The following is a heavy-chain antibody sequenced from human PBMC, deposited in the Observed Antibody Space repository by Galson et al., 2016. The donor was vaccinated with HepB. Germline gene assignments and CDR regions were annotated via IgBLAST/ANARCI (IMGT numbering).Heavy chain of an antibody. J-gene: IGHJ4*02. D-gene: IGHD2-15*01. Sequence: SLRLSCAASGFTFGNYAMHWVRQAPGKGPAWVAVIWHDGSKAFYASAVKGRFSISRDNSDNTVYLQMNSLTAVDTAVYYCPKDTVVADPPYYFDSWGQGILVTVSS. CDR3: PKDTVVADPPYYFDS. CDR1: GFTFGNYA. V-gene: IGHV3-33*06. CDR2: IWHDGSKA.